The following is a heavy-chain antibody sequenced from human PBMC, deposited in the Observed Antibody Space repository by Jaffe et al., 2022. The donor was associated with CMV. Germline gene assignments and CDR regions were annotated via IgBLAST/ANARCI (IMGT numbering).Heavy chain of an antibody. CDR2: ISGSGGST. V-gene: IGHV3-23*01. CDR3: AKDKDRYCSGGSCYEGDY. Sequence: EVQLLESGGGLVQPGGSLRLSCAASGFTFSSYAMSWVRQAPGKGLEWVSAISGSGGSTYYADSVKGRFTISRDNSKNTLYLQMNSLRAEDTAVYYCAKDKDRYCSGGSCYEGDYWGQGTLVTVSS. CDR1: GFTFSSYA. J-gene: IGHJ4*02. D-gene: IGHD2-15*01.